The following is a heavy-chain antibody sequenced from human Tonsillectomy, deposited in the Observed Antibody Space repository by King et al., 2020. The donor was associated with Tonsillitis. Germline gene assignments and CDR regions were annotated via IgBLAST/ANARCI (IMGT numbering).Heavy chain of an antibody. CDR1: GFTFSNYW. D-gene: IGHD5/OR15-5a*01. V-gene: IGHV3-7*01. Sequence: VQLVESGGGLVQPGGSLRLSCGASGFTFSNYWMSWVRQAPGKGLEWVANIRQDGNDLYYVDSVKGRFTISRDDAKNSLYLQMNGLSAEDTAVYYCARAVSSTGGLDYWGQGSLVTVSS. CDR3: ARAVSSTGGLDY. CDR2: IRQDGNDL. J-gene: IGHJ4*02.